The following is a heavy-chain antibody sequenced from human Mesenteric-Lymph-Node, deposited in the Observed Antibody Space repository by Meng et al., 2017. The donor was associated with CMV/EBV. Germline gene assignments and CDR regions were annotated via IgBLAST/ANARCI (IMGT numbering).Heavy chain of an antibody. V-gene: IGHV1-2*02. Sequence: ASVKVSCKASGYIFTGYYMHWVRQAPGQGLEWMGWINPNSGGTNYAQKFQGRVTMTRDTSISTAYMELSRLRSDDTAVYYCARAPYYYDSSGPNWFDPWGQGTLVTVSS. CDR1: GYIFTGYY. J-gene: IGHJ5*02. D-gene: IGHD3-22*01. CDR2: INPNSGGT. CDR3: ARAPYYYDSSGPNWFDP.